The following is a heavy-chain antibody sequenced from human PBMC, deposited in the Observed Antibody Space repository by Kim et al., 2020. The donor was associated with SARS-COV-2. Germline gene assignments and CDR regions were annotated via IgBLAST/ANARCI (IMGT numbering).Heavy chain of an antibody. CDR3: AADLKVAVAGPGVLDY. J-gene: IGHJ4*02. CDR2: IVVGSGNT. Sequence: SVKVSCKASGFTFTSSAVQWVRQARGQRLEWIGWIVVGSGNTNYAQKFQERVTITRDMSTSTAYMELSSLRSEDTAVYYCAADLKVAVAGPGVLDYWGQGTLVTVSS. D-gene: IGHD6-19*01. V-gene: IGHV1-58*01. CDR1: GFTFTSSA.